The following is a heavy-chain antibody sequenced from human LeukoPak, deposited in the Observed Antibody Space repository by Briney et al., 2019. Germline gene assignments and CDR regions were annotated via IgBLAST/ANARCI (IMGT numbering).Heavy chain of an antibody. D-gene: IGHD6-13*01. V-gene: IGHV3-30*02. Sequence: GGSLRLSCATSGFTLSTYGMHWVRQAPGKGLEWVTFLWHDGSKEFYADSVKGRFTVSRDTSKNTLYLQMNSLRVDDTAIYYCAKSRGYSSSWDDAFDIWSQGTMVIVSS. CDR1: GFTLSTYG. CDR2: LWHDGSKE. CDR3: AKSRGYSSSWDDAFDI. J-gene: IGHJ3*02.